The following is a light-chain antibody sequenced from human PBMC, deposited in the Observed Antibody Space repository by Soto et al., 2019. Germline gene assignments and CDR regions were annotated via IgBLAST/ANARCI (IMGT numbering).Light chain of an antibody. CDR3: QSYDRRLSGRV. V-gene: IGLV1-40*01. Sequence: QSVLTQPPSVSGAPGQTITISCTGSSSNIGADFGVHWYQQLPGAAPKLVIFVNTNRPSGVPDRLSSTKSGTSASLAITGLHAEDEADYYCQSYDRRLSGRVFGTGTKLTVL. J-gene: IGLJ3*02. CDR1: SSNIGADFG. CDR2: VNT.